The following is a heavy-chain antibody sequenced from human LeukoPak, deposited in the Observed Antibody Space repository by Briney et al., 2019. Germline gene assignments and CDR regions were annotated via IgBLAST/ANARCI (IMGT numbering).Heavy chain of an antibody. CDR1: GYTFTGYY. CDR2: INPNSGGT. CDR3: ARGEERWLQLDCPDY. D-gene: IGHD5-24*01. V-gene: IGHV1-2*06. Sequence: ASVKVSCKASGYTFTGYYMHWVRQAPGQGLEWMGRINPNSGGTNYAQKFQGRVTMTRDTPISTAYMELSRLRSDDTAVYYCARGEERWLQLDCPDYWGQGTLVTVSS. J-gene: IGHJ4*02.